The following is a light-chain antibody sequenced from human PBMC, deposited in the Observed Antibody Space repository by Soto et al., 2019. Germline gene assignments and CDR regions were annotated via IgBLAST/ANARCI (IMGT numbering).Light chain of an antibody. CDR3: QQYYSIPLT. J-gene: IGKJ4*01. CDR2: DAS. V-gene: IGKV3-11*01. CDR1: QSVSSY. Sequence: EIVLTQSPATLSLSPGERATLSCRASQSVSSYLAWYQQKPGQAPRLLIYDASNRATGIPARFSGSGSGTDFTLTISRLEPEDFAVYYCQQYYSIPLTFGGGTKVDIK.